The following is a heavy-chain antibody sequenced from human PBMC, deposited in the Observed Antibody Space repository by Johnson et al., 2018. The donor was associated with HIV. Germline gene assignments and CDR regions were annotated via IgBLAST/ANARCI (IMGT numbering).Heavy chain of an antibody. Sequence: VQLVESGGGLVQPGGSLRLSCAASGFTFSNYAMHWVRQAPGKGLEYVSAISSDGGSTYYANSVKGRFSISRDNSKNTLYLQMGSLRGEDMAVYYCARSIVGAIVDAFDMWGQATMVTVSS. J-gene: IGHJ3*02. CDR3: ARSIVGAIVDAFDM. CDR2: ISSDGGST. V-gene: IGHV3-64*01. D-gene: IGHD1-26*01. CDR1: GFTFSNYA.